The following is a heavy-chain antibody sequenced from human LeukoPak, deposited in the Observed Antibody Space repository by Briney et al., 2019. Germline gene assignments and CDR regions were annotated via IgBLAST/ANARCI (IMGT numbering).Heavy chain of an antibody. J-gene: IGHJ6*02. Sequence: SVKVSCKASGGTFSSYAISWVRQAPGQGLEWMGRIIPILGIANYAQKFQGRVTITADKSTSTAYMELSSLRSEDTAVYYCARARIGSYFSYYGMDVWGQGTTVTVSS. CDR3: ARARIGSYFSYYGMDV. CDR2: IIPILGIA. V-gene: IGHV1-69*04. D-gene: IGHD1-26*01. CDR1: GGTFSSYA.